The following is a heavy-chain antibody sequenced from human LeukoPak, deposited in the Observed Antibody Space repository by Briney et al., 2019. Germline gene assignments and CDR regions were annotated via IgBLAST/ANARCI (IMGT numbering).Heavy chain of an antibody. V-gene: IGHV3-23*01. CDR2: IGVSGGNT. CDR1: GFIFSSYS. Sequence: GGSLRLSCAASGFIFSSYSMSWVRQAPGKGLEWVSAIGVSGGNTYYADSVKGRFTISRDNSKNTLYLQMNSLRAEDTAVYYCAKTLVGVTSGPDYYFDSWGQGTLVTVSS. D-gene: IGHD1-26*01. CDR3: AKTLVGVTSGPDYYFDS. J-gene: IGHJ4*02.